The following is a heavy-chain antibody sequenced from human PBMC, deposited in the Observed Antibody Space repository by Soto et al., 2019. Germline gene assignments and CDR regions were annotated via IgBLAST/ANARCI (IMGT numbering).Heavy chain of an antibody. Sequence: QVQLQESGPGLVKPSETLSLTCTVSGGSISSYYWSWIRQPPGKGLEWIGYIYYSGSTDYNPSLRSRVTISVDTSKNQFSLKLSSVTAADTAVYYCARRPTRTLYSDGSGSYYFDYWGQGTLVTVSS. CDR3: ARRPTRTLYSDGSGSYYFDY. V-gene: IGHV4-59*08. CDR2: IYYSGST. J-gene: IGHJ4*02. D-gene: IGHD3-22*01. CDR1: GGSISSYY.